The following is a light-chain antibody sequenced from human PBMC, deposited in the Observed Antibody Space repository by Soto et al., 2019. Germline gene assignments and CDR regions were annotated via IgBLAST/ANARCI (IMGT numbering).Light chain of an antibody. CDR1: QSINRW. J-gene: IGKJ1*01. Sequence: DIRMTQSPSTLSASIRDRLTITCRASQSINRWLAWYQQKPGKAPNLLIYDASSLQIGVPSRFSGSGSGTEFSLTISSLQPDDFATYYCQQYNSNPLTFGEGTKVEIK. CDR3: QQYNSNPLT. CDR2: DAS. V-gene: IGKV1-5*01.